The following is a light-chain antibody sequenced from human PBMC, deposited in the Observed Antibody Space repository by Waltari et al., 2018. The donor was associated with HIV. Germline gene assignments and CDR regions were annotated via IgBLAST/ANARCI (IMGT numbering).Light chain of an antibody. CDR2: RSN. CDR1: SSNLGPHS. Sequence: QSVLTQPPSASGTPGQRVPSPCSGSSSNLGPHSVYWRQQPPGPTPKLLISRSNQRPSGVPDRFSGSKSGTSGSLAVSGLRSEDEADYYCAAWDDSLRGWVFGGGTKLTVL. J-gene: IGLJ3*02. V-gene: IGLV1-47*01. CDR3: AAWDDSLRGWV.